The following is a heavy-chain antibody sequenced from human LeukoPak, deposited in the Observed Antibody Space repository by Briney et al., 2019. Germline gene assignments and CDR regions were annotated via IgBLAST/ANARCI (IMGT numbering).Heavy chain of an antibody. CDR2: IKQDGSEK. CDR1: GFTFSSYW. CDR3: ARGRHYYDSSGYYYFDY. D-gene: IGHD3-22*01. V-gene: IGHV3-7*01. Sequence: GGSLRLSCAASGFTFSSYWMSWVRQAPGKGLEWVANIKQDGSEKYYVDSVKGRFTISRDNAKNSLYLQMNSLRAEDTAVYYCARGRHYYDSSGYYYFDYWGQGTLVTVSS. J-gene: IGHJ4*02.